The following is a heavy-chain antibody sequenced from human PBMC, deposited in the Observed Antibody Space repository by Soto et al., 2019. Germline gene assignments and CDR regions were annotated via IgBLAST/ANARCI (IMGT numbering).Heavy chain of an antibody. V-gene: IGHV3-48*02. CDR1: GFTFSTYN. J-gene: IGHJ4*02. CDR2: ISSDGSSI. CDR3: ARDPYYYDNSDYYPKDY. Sequence: AGGSLRLSCAASGFTFSTYNMNWVRQAPGEGLEWVSFISSDGSSIRYADSVKGRFTISRDNAKNSPYLQMNSLRDEDTAVYYCARDPYYYDNSDYYPKDYWGQGTLVTVSS. D-gene: IGHD3-22*01.